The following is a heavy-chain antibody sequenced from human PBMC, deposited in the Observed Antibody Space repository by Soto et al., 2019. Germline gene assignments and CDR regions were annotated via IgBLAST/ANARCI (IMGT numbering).Heavy chain of an antibody. J-gene: IGHJ4*02. V-gene: IGHV4-39*01. Sequence: QLQLQESGPGLVKPSETLSLTCTVSGGSISSSNYYWGWIRQPPGKGLDWIGSIYHSGSTYYNPSLKRRVPISVDTSKNQFSLKMCSVTAADTAVYYCARHTPAISISDHWGQGTLVTVSS. D-gene: IGHD2-15*01. CDR2: IYHSGST. CDR3: ARHTPAISISDH. CDR1: GGSISSSNYY.